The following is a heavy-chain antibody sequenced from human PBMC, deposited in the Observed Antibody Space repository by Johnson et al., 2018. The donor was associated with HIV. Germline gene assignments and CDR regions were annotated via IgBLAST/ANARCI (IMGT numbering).Heavy chain of an antibody. D-gene: IGHD1-26*01. CDR1: GFTFSSYG. Sequence: QVQLVESGGGVVQPGRSLRLSCAASGFTFSSYGMHWVRQAPGKGLEWVAVISYDGSNKYYADSVKGRFTISRDNAKNTVYLQMISLRAEDMAVYYCARSRWADDAFDGWGQGTMVTVSS. V-gene: IGHV3-30*19. CDR2: ISYDGSNK. CDR3: ARSRWADDAFDG. J-gene: IGHJ3*01.